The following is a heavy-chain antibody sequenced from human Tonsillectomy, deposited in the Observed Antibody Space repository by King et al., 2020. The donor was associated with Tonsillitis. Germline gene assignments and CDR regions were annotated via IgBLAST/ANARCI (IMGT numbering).Heavy chain of an antibody. CDR2: INPNSGGT. J-gene: IGHJ1*01. Sequence: VQLVQSGAEVKKPGASVKVSCKASGYTFTGYYMHWVRQAPGQGLEWMGWINPNSGGTNYAQKFQGRVTMTRDTFFSTAYMELSRLRSDDTAVYYCARTTRAAAHPFQHWGQGTLVTVSS. D-gene: IGHD6-13*01. CDR1: GYTFTGYY. V-gene: IGHV1-2*02. CDR3: ARTTRAAAHPFQH.